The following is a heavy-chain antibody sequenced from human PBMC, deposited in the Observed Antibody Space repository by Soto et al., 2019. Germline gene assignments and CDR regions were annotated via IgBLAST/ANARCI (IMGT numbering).Heavy chain of an antibody. CDR1: GFTFGDYA. Sequence: GGSLRLSCTASGFTFGDYAMSWFRQAPGKGLEWVGFIRSKAYGGTTEYAASVKGRFTISRDDSKSIAYLQMNSLKTEDTAVYYCTAPALIYDILTGYSDDAFDIWGQGTMVTVSS. V-gene: IGHV3-49*03. J-gene: IGHJ3*02. CDR3: TAPALIYDILTGYSDDAFDI. CDR2: IRSKAYGGTT. D-gene: IGHD3-9*01.